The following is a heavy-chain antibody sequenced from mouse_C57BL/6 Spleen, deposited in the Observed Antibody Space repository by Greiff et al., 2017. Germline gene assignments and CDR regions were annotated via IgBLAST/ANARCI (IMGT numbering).Heavy chain of an antibody. CDR1: GYSITSGYD. CDR3: ASSYYGSSLYYAMDY. D-gene: IGHD1-1*01. Sequence: VQLQQSGPGMVKPSQSLSLTCTVTGYSITSGYDWHWIRHFPGNKLEWMGYISYSGSTNYHPSLKSRIPITHDTSKNHFFLKLNSVTTEDTATYYGASSYYGSSLYYAMDYWGQGTSVTVSS. V-gene: IGHV3-1*01. CDR2: ISYSGST. J-gene: IGHJ4*01.